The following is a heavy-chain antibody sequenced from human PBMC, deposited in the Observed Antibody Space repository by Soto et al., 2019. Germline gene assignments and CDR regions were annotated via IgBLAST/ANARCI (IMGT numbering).Heavy chain of an antibody. J-gene: IGHJ4*02. V-gene: IGHV4-39*01. CDR1: GPSISSRNYH. CDR2: IHYVGNT. Sequence: SETLSLTCTISGPSISSRNYHWVWIRQPPGKGLEWIASIHYVGNTFYNPSLKGRVTISMDTSKNQFSLKLSSVAAADTAVYYCARHLGPTGPNYWGQGTLVTVS. CDR3: ARHLGPTGPNY. D-gene: IGHD1-26*01.